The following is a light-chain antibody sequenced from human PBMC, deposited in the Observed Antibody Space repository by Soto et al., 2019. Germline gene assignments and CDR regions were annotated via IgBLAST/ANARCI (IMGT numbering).Light chain of an antibody. CDR1: SSNLGAGYD. V-gene: IGLV1-40*01. Sequence: QSVLTQPPSVSGAPGQRVTISCTGNSSNLGAGYDVHWYQQLPGAAPKLVIFGNRNRPSGVPERFSGSKSGPSASLAITGLQAEDEAAYFCQAYDYSLTAPVFGGGTQLTVL. CDR2: GNR. J-gene: IGLJ3*02. CDR3: QAYDYSLTAPV.